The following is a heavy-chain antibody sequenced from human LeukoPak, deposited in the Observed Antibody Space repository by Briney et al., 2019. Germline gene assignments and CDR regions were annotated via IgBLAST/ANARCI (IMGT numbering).Heavy chain of an antibody. CDR3: ARVVVVSWFDP. J-gene: IGHJ5*02. CDR1: GGSINNHY. V-gene: IGHV4-59*11. Sequence: SETLSLTCSVSGGSINNHYWSWIRQPPGKGLEWIGYVYYSGSTNYNPSLKSRVTISVDTSKNQFSLKLSSVTAADTAVYYCARVVVVSWFDPWGQGTLVTVSS. D-gene: IGHD2-2*01. CDR2: VYYSGST.